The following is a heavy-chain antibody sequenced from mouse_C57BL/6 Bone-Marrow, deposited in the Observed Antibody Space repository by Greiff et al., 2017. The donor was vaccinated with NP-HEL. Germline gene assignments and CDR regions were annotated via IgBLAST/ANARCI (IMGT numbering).Heavy chain of an antibody. D-gene: IGHD1-1*01. J-gene: IGHJ3*01. Sequence: EVKLVESGGGLVQPGGSLKLSCAASGFTFSDYGMAWVRQAPRKGPEWVAFISNLAYSIYYADTVTGRFTISRENAKNTLYLEMSSLRSEDTAMYYCARHGNYGGGYGYAYWGQGALVTVAA. CDR2: ISNLAYSI. V-gene: IGHV5-15*01. CDR1: GFTFSDYG. CDR3: ARHGNYGGGYGYAY.